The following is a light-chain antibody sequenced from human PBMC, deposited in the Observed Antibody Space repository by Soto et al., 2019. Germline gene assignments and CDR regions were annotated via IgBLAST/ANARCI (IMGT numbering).Light chain of an antibody. CDR3: QQYSNWPLT. CDR2: GAS. CDR1: AGVASNY. Sequence: VLTQSPGTLSLSPGETATLSCRAGAGVASNYLAWYQQKPGQAPRLIMFGASSRATGLPARFIGSGSGTEYTLTISSLQSEDFALYDCQQYSNWPLTLGGGTMVDVK. V-gene: IGKV3-15*01. J-gene: IGKJ4*01.